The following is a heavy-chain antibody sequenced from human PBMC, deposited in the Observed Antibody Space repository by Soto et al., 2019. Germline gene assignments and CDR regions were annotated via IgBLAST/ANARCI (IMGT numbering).Heavy chain of an antibody. J-gene: IGHJ4*02. D-gene: IGHD6-19*01. CDR2: AYHNGLT. CDR3: ARDAAVPGESDRFDY. CDR1: GDSVTSNVW. V-gene: IGHV4-4*02. Sequence: SETLSLTCAVSGDSVTSNVWWSWVRQPPGKGLEWIGEAYHNGLTDYNPSLKSRVTMSVDTSKNEFSLKLTSLTAADTAIYYCARDAAVPGESDRFDYWGQGTLVTVYS.